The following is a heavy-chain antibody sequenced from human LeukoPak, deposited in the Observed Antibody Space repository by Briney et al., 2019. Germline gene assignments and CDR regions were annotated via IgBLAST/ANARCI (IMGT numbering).Heavy chain of an antibody. CDR1: GGSISSYY. CDR2: IYYSGST. V-gene: IGHV4-59*01. D-gene: IGHD6-13*01. CDR3: ARAARPLAAPDF. J-gene: IGHJ4*02. Sequence: SETLSLTCTVSGGSISSYYWSWIRQPPGKRLEWIGYIYYSGSTNYNPSLKSRVTISVDTSKNQFSLKLSSVTAADTAVYYCARAARPLAAPDFCGQGTPVTVSS.